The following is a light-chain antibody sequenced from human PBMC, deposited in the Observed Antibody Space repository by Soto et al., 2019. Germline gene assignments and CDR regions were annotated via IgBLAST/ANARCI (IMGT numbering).Light chain of an antibody. CDR1: QDIDKY. Sequence: DIQMTQSPYSLSASVGDRVTITCPASQDIDKYLMWYQQKPGKAPKLLIYDASSLETGVPSRFSGAASGTHFTFTISSLQPEDVATYYCQQYDTLPPTFGQGTKLEI. CDR2: DAS. CDR3: QQYDTLPPT. V-gene: IGKV1-33*01. J-gene: IGKJ2*01.